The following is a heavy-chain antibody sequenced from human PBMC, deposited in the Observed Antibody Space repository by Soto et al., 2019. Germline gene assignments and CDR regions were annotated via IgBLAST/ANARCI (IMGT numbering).Heavy chain of an antibody. D-gene: IGHD4-17*01. CDR3: ARQADYGDYVRDY. CDR1: GGSISSSSYY. V-gene: IGHV4-39*01. J-gene: IGHJ4*02. CDR2: IYYSGST. Sequence: PSETLSLTCPVSGGSISSSSYYWGWIRQPPGKGLEWIGSIYYSGSTYYNPSLKSRVTISVDTSKNQFSLKLSSVTAADTAVYYCARQADYGDYVRDYWGQGTLVTVSS.